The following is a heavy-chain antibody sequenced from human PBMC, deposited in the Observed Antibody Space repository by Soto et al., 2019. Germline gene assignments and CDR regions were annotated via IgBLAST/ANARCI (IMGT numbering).Heavy chain of an antibody. CDR1: GFTFSGYW. CDR2: IKQDGSEK. J-gene: IGHJ6*02. Sequence: GGSLRLSCAASGFTFSGYWMSWVRQAPGKGLEWVANIKQDGSEKYYVDSVKGRFTISRDNAKNSLYLQMNSLRAEDTAVYYWARDRRATVALFPHYDGRDVWGQGTTVPVSS. CDR3: ARDRRATVALFPHYDGRDV. D-gene: IGHD4-17*01. V-gene: IGHV3-7*04.